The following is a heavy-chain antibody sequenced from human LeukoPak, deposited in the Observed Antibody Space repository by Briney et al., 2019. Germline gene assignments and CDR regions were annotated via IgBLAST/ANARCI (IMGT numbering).Heavy chain of an antibody. CDR2: IYYSGST. Sequence: SETLSLTCTVSGGSISSYYWSWIRQPPGKGLEWIGYIYYSGSTNYNPSLKSRVTISVDTSKNQFSLKLSSVTAADTAVYYCARDQPYDILTGYYPYDAFDIWSQGTMVTVSS. CDR3: ARDQPYDILTGYYPYDAFDI. CDR1: GGSISSYY. J-gene: IGHJ3*02. V-gene: IGHV4-59*01. D-gene: IGHD3-9*01.